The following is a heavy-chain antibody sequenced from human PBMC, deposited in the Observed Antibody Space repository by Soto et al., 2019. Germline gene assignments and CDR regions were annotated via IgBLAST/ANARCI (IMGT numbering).Heavy chain of an antibody. CDR3: AXDVGXXPNSRGDYYYGMDV. CDR1: GYTFTSYG. CDR2: ISAYNGNT. V-gene: IGHV1-18*01. Sequence: XSVKVSCKASGYTFTSYGISWVRQAPGQGLEWMGWISAYNGNTNYAQKLQGRVTMTTDTSTSTAYMELRSLRSDDTAVYYCAXDVGXXPNSRGDYYYGMDVWGQGTTVTVSS. J-gene: IGHJ6*02. D-gene: IGHD6-13*01.